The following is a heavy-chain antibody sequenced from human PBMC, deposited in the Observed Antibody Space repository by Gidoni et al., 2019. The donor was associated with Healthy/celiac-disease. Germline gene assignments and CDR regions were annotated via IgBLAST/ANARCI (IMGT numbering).Heavy chain of an antibody. J-gene: IGHJ4*02. CDR1: GDSVSSNSAA. CDR3: ARSRMYSSSLASPTLDY. CDR2: TYYRSKWYN. D-gene: IGHD6-6*01. V-gene: IGHV6-1*01. Sequence: QVQLQQSGPGLVKPSQTLSLTCAISGDSVSSNSAAWNWIRQSPSRGLEWLGRTYYRSKWYNDYAVSVKSRITINPDTSKNQFSLQLNSVTPEDTAVYYCARSRMYSSSLASPTLDYWGQGTLVTVSS.